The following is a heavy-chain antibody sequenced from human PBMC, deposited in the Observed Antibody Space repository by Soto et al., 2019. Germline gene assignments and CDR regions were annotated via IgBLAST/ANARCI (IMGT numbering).Heavy chain of an antibody. V-gene: IGHV4-59*08. Sequence: QVQLQESGPGQVKPSETLSLSCTVSGGSISSYYWSWFRQSRGKRMEWIGYVHHSWGSSYNPSLQSRVAISLDTSKSQFSLKVTSVTATDTAVYYCARQGFGPLHGLVDVWGQGTTVTVSS. CDR3: ARQGFGPLHGLVDV. D-gene: IGHD3-10*01. J-gene: IGHJ6*02. CDR2: VHHSWGS. CDR1: GGSISSYY.